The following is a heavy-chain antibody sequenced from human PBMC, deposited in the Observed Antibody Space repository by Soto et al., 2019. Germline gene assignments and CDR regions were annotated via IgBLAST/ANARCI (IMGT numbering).Heavy chain of an antibody. Sequence: GESLKISCKGSGYSFTSYWISWVRQMPGKGLEWMGRIDPSDSYTNYSPSFQGHVTISADKSISTAYLRWSSLKASDTAMYYCARMGVDLPAGLDVWGQGTRVTVSS. V-gene: IGHV5-10-1*01. CDR1: GYSFTSYW. D-gene: IGHD3-10*01. J-gene: IGHJ6*02. CDR2: IDPSDSYT. CDR3: ARMGVDLPAGLDV.